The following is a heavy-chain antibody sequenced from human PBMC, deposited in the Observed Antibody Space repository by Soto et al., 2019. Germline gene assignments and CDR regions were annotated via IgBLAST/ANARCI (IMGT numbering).Heavy chain of an antibody. CDR2: IKQDGSEK. CDR3: ARVPKPNYFDY. V-gene: IGHV3-7*01. CDR1: GFTFSSYW. D-gene: IGHD2-2*01. Sequence: EVQLVESGGGLVQPGGSLRLSCAASGFTFSSYWMSCVRQAPGKGLEWVANIKQDGSEKYYVDSVKGRFTISRDNAKNSLYLQMNSLRAEDTAVYYCARVPKPNYFDYWGQGTLVTVSS. J-gene: IGHJ4*02.